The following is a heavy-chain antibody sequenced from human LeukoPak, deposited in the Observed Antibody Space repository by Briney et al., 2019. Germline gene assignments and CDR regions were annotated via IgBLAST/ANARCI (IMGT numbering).Heavy chain of an antibody. Sequence: SVKVSCKASGGTFSSYAISWVRQAPGQGLEWMGGIIPIFGTANYAQKFQGRVTVTRDTSASTAYMELSSLKSEDTALYYCARDLMVATGRPQPIDYWGQGTLVTVSS. J-gene: IGHJ4*02. D-gene: IGHD2-8*01. CDR3: ARDLMVATGRPQPIDY. V-gene: IGHV1-69*05. CDR1: GGTFSSYA. CDR2: IIPIFGTA.